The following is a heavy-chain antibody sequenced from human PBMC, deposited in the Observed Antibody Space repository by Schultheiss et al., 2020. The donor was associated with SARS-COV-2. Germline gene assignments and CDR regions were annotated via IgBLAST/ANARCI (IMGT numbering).Heavy chain of an antibody. J-gene: IGHJ4*02. CDR3: ARDPGLRYPPDY. CDR1: GFTFSNFA. Sequence: GGSLRLSCAASGFTFSNFAMTWVRQAPGKGLEWVSGISWNSGSIGYADSVKGRFTISRDNAKNSLYLQMNSLRAEDTAVYYCARDPGLRYPPDYWGQGTLVTVSS. D-gene: IGHD4-17*01. V-gene: IGHV3-20*04. CDR2: ISWNSGSI.